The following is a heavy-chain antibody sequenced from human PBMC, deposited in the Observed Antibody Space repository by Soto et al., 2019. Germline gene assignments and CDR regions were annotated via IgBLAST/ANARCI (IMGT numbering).Heavy chain of an antibody. CDR3: ARDTGYCSSTSCYKRFYGMDV. J-gene: IGHJ6*02. D-gene: IGHD2-2*02. CDR1: GYTFTGYY. CDR2: INPNSGGT. V-gene: IGHV1-2*04. Sequence: ASVKVSCKASGYTFTGYYMHWVRQAPGQGLEWMGWINPNSGGTNYAQKFQGWVTMTRDTSISTAYMELSRLRSDDTAVYYCARDTGYCSSTSCYKRFYGMDVWGQGTTVTVSS.